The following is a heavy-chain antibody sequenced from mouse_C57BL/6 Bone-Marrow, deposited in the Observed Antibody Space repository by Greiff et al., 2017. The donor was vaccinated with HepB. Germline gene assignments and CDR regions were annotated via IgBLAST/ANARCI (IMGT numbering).Heavy chain of an antibody. Sequence: QVQLQQPGAELVKPGASVKMSCKASGYTFTSYWITWVKQRPGQGLEWIGDIYPGSGSTNYNEKFKSKATLTVDKSSSTAYMQLSSLTSEDSAVYYCARWGTTVVATDYYAMDYWGQGTSVTVSS. J-gene: IGHJ4*01. CDR3: ARWGTTVVATDYYAMDY. CDR2: IYPGSGST. V-gene: IGHV1-55*01. D-gene: IGHD1-1*01. CDR1: GYTFTSYW.